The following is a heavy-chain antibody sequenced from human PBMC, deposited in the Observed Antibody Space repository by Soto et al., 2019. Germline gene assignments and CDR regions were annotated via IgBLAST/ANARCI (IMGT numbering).Heavy chain of an antibody. Sequence: GGSLRLSCAASGFTFSSFEMNWVRQAPGKGLEWVSYITSTGTTIYYADSVKGRFTISRDNAKNSLYLQMNSLRAEDTAVYYCARGNSPVDVYLGQGSLVTVS. D-gene: IGHD2-21*01. V-gene: IGHV3-48*03. CDR2: ITSTGTTI. CDR1: GFTFSSFE. CDR3: ARGNSPVDVY. J-gene: IGHJ4*02.